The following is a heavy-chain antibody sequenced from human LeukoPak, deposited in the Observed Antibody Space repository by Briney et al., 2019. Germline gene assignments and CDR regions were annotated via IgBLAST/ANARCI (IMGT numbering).Heavy chain of an antibody. CDR1: GYTFTSYD. D-gene: IGHD3-3*01. Sequence: ASVKVSCKASGYTFTSYDINWVRQATGQGLEWMGWMNPNSGNTGYAQKFQGRVTMTRNTSISTAYMELSSLRSEDTAVYYCARGVGSRSTIFGVVRPNRFDPWGQGTLVTVSS. V-gene: IGHV1-8*01. J-gene: IGHJ5*02. CDR3: ARGVGSRSTIFGVVRPNRFDP. CDR2: MNPNSGNT.